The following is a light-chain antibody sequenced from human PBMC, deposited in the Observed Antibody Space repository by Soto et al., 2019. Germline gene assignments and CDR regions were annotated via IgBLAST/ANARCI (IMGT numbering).Light chain of an antibody. J-gene: IGKJ1*01. CDR3: QQYGSSPGT. Sequence: TLVTQSPGTLSLSPGERAILSCRASQSVSSSYLAWYQQKPGQAPRLLIYGASSRATGIPDRFSGSGSGTDFTLTISRLEPEDFAVYYCQQYGSSPGTFGQGTKVDIK. V-gene: IGKV3-20*01. CDR2: GAS. CDR1: QSVSSSY.